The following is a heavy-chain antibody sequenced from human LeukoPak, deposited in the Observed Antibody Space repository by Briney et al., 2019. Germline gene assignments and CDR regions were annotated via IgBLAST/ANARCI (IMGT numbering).Heavy chain of an antibody. J-gene: IGHJ4*02. CDR3: ARKAPEGAFDY. Sequence: SETLSLTCTVSGGSISNYYWSWIRQPPGKGLEWIVYIYYSGSTDYNPSLKSRVSISVDTSKNQFSLKLSSVTATDTAVYHCARKAPEGAFDYWGQGTLVTVSS. V-gene: IGHV4-59*08. CDR2: IYYSGST. CDR1: GGSISNYY.